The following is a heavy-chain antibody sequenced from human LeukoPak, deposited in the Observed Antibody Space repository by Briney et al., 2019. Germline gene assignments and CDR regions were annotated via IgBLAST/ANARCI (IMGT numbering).Heavy chain of an antibody. CDR2: IYYSGST. CDR1: GGSITSYY. D-gene: IGHD5-18*01. Sequence: SEALSLTCTVSGGSITSYYWSWIRQPPGKGLEWIGYIYYSGSTNYNSSLKSRVTISVDTSKNQFSLKLSSVTAADTAVYYCARSYSYGPFDYWGQGTLVTVSS. V-gene: IGHV4-59*01. J-gene: IGHJ4*02. CDR3: ARSYSYGPFDY.